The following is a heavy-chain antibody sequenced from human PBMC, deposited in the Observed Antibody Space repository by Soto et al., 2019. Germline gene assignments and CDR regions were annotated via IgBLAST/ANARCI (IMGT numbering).Heavy chain of an antibody. CDR1: GGSISSYY. CDR2: IYYSGST. V-gene: IGHV4-59*08. D-gene: IGHD7-27*01. J-gene: IGHJ4*02. Sequence: SETLSLTCTVLGGSISSYYWSWIRQPPGKGLEWIGYIYYSGSTNYNPSLKSRVTISVDTSKNQFSLKLSSVTAADTAVYYCARRWGRTFAYWGQGTLVTVSS. CDR3: ARRWGRTFAY.